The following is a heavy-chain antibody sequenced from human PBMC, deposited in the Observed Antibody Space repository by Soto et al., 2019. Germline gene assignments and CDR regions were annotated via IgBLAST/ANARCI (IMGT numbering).Heavy chain of an antibody. Sequence: EVQLVESGGGLVKPGGSLRLSCAASGFTFSNYRMNWVRQAPWKGLEWFSSLSNSSNYIYYADSVKGRFTISRDNAKNSMYLQMISLRAEDTAVYYCARDALAVTGYYFDYWVQGTLVTVSS. CDR2: LSNSSNYI. CDR3: ARDALAVTGYYFDY. V-gene: IGHV3-21*01. J-gene: IGHJ4*02. CDR1: GFTFSNYR. D-gene: IGHD3-9*01.